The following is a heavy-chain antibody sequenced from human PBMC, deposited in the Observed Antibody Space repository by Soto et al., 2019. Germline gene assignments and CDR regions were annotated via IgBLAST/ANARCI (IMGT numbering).Heavy chain of an antibody. J-gene: IGHJ5*02. V-gene: IGHV4-34*01. CDR2: INHSGST. CDR1: GGSFSGYY. Sequence: PSETLSLTCAVYGGSFSGYYWTWIRQPPGKGLEWIGEINHSGSTNYNASLKSRVTISVDTSKNQFSLKLRSVIAADTAVYYCASHASPTPTNWFDPWGQGTLVTVSS. CDR3: ASHASPTPTNWFDP.